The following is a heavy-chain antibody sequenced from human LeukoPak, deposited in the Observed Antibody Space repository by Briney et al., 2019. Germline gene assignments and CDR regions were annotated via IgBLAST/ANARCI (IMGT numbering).Heavy chain of an antibody. D-gene: IGHD3-10*01. J-gene: IGHJ4*02. CDR2: IYHSGST. CDR1: GYSITSGYY. CDR3: ARSLHGLDY. Sequence: SETLSLTCTVSGYSITSGYYWAWIRQSSEKGLEWIGTIYHSGSTYNNPSLKSRVTISVDTSENRFSLSLTSATATDTAVYYCARSLHGLDYWGQGTLVTVSS. V-gene: IGHV4-38-2*02.